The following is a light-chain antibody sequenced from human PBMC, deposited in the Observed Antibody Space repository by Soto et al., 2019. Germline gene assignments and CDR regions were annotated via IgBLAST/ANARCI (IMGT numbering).Light chain of an antibody. CDR1: QTISSS. Sequence: DIQMTQSPSSVSASVGDRVTISCRASQTISSSLAWYQQKPGQAPNLLIYAASKWQIGFPASFRGSGSATDFTLTISSLQPEDFATYYCQQANSFPPTFGQGTRLDIK. CDR3: QQANSFPPT. V-gene: IGKV1-12*01. J-gene: IGKJ5*01. CDR2: AAS.